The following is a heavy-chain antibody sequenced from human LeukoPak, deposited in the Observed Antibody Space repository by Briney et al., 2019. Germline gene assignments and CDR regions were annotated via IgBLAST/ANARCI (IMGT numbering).Heavy chain of an antibody. CDR2: IISIFGIA. D-gene: IGHD6-6*01. CDR3: AGDTGIAARSNWFDP. J-gene: IGHJ5*02. Sequence: GASVKVSCKASGGTFSSYAISWARQAPGQGLEWMGRIISIFGIANYAQKFQGRVTITADKSTSTAYMELSSLRSEDTAVYYCAGDTGIAARSNWFDPWGQGTLVTVSS. V-gene: IGHV1-69*04. CDR1: GGTFSSYA.